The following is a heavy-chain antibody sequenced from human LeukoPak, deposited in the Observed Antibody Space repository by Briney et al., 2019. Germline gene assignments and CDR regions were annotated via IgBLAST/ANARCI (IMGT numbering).Heavy chain of an antibody. J-gene: IGHJ4*02. Sequence: GESLKISCKGSGYSFTSYWIGWVRQMPGKGLEWMGIIYPGDSDTRYSPSFQGQVTISADKSLSTAYLQWSSLKASDTAMYYCARSVVWFGELDDYWGQGTLVTVSS. D-gene: IGHD3-10*01. CDR2: IYPGDSDT. CDR1: GYSFTSYW. CDR3: ARSVVWFGELDDY. V-gene: IGHV5-51*01.